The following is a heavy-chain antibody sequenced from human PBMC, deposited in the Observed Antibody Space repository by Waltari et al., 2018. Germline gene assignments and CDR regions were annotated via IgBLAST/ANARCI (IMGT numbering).Heavy chain of an antibody. D-gene: IGHD2-21*01. V-gene: IGHV1-46*01. CDR3: ASDTGALWMDV. J-gene: IGHJ6*02. CDR2: INPSGGST. CDR1: EYTFTSSY. Sequence: QVQLVQSGAEVKKPGASVKISCKTSEYTFTSSYVHWVRQAHGQGLEWMGIINPSGGSTIYAKKFQGRVTMTRDTSTSTVYMELGSLRSEDTAVYYCASDTGALWMDVWGQGTTVTVSS.